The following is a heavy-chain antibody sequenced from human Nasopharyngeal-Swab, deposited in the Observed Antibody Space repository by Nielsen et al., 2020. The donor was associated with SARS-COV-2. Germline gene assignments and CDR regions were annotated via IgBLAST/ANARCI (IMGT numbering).Heavy chain of an antibody. CDR2: ISWNSGNI. CDR1: GFTFDDYA. D-gene: IGHD1-26*01. Sequence: SLKISCAASGFTFDDYAMHWVRQAPGKGLEWVSGISWNSGNIGYADSVKGRFTISRDNAKNSLYLQMNSLRAEDTALYYCAKDPFQTSGSWKGGAFDIWGQGTMVTVSS. V-gene: IGHV3-9*01. CDR3: AKDPFQTSGSWKGGAFDI. J-gene: IGHJ3*02.